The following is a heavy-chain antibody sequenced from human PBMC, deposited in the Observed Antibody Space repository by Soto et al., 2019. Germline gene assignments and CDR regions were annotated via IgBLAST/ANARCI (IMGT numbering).Heavy chain of an antibody. Sequence: QVPLVQSGAEVKKPGSSVKVSCKASGGTFSSYAISWVRQAPGQGLEWMGGIIPIFGTANYAQKFQGRVTITADKSTSTAYMELSSLRSEDTAVYYCARMFRITVTTWGHNWFDPWGQGTLVTVSS. CDR2: IIPIFGTA. D-gene: IGHD4-17*01. J-gene: IGHJ5*02. CDR1: GGTFSSYA. V-gene: IGHV1-69*06. CDR3: ARMFRITVTTWGHNWFDP.